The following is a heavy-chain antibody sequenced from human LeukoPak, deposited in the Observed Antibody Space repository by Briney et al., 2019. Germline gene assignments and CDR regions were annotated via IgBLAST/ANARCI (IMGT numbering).Heavy chain of an antibody. D-gene: IGHD3-22*01. CDR2: ISYDGSDK. CDR3: ARVNDSSGYYPNYFDY. CDR1: GFTFSSYA. V-gene: IGHV3-30*04. J-gene: IGHJ4*02. Sequence: GGSLRLSCAASGFTFSSYAMHWVRQAPGKGLEWVAIISYDGSDKYYADSVKGRFTISRGNSKNTLYLQMNSLRAEDTAVYYCARVNDSSGYYPNYFDYWGQGTLVTVSS.